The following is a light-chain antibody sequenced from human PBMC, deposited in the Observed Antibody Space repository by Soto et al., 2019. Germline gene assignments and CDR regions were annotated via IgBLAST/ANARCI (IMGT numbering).Light chain of an antibody. CDR3: SSFAGSYTHV. Sequence: QSVLTQPRSVSGSPGQAVTFSCTGTNSDVGGYDYVSWYQQLPGEAPKLIIYDVTKRPSGVPNRFSGSNSGNTASLTISGLQAEDEADYFCSSFAGSYTHVFGSGTKVTV. CDR1: NSDVGGYDY. V-gene: IGLV2-11*01. J-gene: IGLJ1*01. CDR2: DVT.